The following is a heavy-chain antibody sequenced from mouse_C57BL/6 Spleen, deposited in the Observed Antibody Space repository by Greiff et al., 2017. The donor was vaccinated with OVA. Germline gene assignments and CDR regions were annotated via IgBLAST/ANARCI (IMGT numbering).Heavy chain of an antibody. V-gene: IGHV1-50*01. J-gene: IGHJ3*01. CDR1: GYTFTSYW. Sequence: QVQLQQPGAELVKPGASVKLSCKASGYTFTSYWMQWVKQRPGQGLEWIGEIDPSDSYTNYNQKFKGKATLTVDTSSSTAYMQLSSLTSEDSAVYYCAIKGDYSWFAYWGQGTLVTVSA. CDR2: IDPSDSYT. D-gene: IGHD2-4*01. CDR3: AIKGDYSWFAY.